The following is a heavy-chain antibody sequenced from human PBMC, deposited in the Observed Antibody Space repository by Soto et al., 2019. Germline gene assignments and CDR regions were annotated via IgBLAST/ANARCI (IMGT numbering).Heavy chain of an antibody. CDR3: ARAGCDGGSCYTLVGLRHGMDV. J-gene: IGHJ6*02. Sequence: QVQLVESGGGVVQPGRSLRLSCAASGFTFSSDAMYWVRQASGKGLEWVAVISYDGNNKYYADSVKGRFTISRDNSKNTLYLQMNSLRDEDTAVYYCARAGCDGGSCYTLVGLRHGMDVWGQGTTVTVSS. V-gene: IGHV3-30-3*01. CDR2: ISYDGNNK. D-gene: IGHD2-15*01. CDR1: GFTFSSDA.